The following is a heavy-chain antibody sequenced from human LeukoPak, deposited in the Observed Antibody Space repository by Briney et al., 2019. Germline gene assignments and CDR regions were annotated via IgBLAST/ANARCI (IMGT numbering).Heavy chain of an antibody. J-gene: IGHJ3*02. CDR1: AVSISSQY. CDR3: ARDRGSHDLPDAFDI. V-gene: IGHV4-59*11. D-gene: IGHD3-3*01. CDR2: IYYSGST. Sequence: PSETLSLTCTVSAVSISSQYWSWLPQRPGKGLEGCGYIYYSGSTNHNPSLKSRVTISVDTSKTQFSLKLRSVTAAATAVYYCARDRGSHDLPDAFDIWGQGTMVTVSS.